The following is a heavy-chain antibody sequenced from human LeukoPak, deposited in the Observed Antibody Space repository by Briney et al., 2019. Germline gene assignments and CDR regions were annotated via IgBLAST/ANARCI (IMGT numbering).Heavy chain of an antibody. Sequence: GGTLRLSCAASGFTFSSYGMSWVRQAPGKGLEWVSAISGSGGSTYYADSAKGRFTISRDNSKNTLYLQMNSLRAEDTAVYYCAKAPREEDAFDIWGQGTMVTVSS. J-gene: IGHJ3*02. CDR1: GFTFSSYG. CDR2: ISGSGGST. CDR3: AKAPREEDAFDI. V-gene: IGHV3-23*01.